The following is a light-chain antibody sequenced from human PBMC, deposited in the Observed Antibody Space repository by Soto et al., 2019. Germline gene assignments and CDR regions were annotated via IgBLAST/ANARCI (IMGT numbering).Light chain of an antibody. CDR3: QQTDNTPRT. CDR1: QSINRY. CDR2: AAS. Sequence: DIQMTQSPASLSASVGDRVTITCRSSQSINRYLNWYQQKPGEAPKLLIYAASTLQSGVPARFSGSGSGTEFTLTTSSLQPKEFATYDCQQTDNTPRTFGQGTNLEI. J-gene: IGKJ2*01. V-gene: IGKV1-39*01.